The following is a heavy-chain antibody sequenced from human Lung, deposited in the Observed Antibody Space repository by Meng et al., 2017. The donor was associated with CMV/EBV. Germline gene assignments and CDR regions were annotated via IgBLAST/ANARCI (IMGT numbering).Heavy chain of an antibody. V-gene: IGHV3-53*01. CDR3: ARNSLDYDAFDI. CDR1: GFTVTSNS. Sequence: GEXXKISCAASGFTVTSNSMTWVRQAPGKGLECVSVIYSGGDTKYANSVKGRFTISSDNSKNTLFLQMNYLKPGDTAVYYCARNSLDYDAFDIWGQGTMVNVSS. J-gene: IGHJ3*02. CDR2: IYSGGDT. D-gene: IGHD3-9*01.